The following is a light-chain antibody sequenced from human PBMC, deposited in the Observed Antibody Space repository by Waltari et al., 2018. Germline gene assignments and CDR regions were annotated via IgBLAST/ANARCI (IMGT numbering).Light chain of an antibody. CDR2: GAS. J-gene: IGKJ1*01. V-gene: IGKV3-20*01. Sequence: EIVLTQSPGTLSLSPGERATLSCRASQSVSRTLAWYQQKPGQAPKLLIYGASIRATGIPDRFTGSGSGTDFSLTISSLEPEDFAIYFCQHYVRLPAKFDQGTKVEIK. CDR3: QHYVRLPAK. CDR1: QSVSRT.